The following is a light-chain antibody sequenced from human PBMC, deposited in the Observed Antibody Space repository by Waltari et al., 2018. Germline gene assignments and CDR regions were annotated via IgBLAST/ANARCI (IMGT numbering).Light chain of an antibody. CDR1: QSVTSIS. CDR2: GTS. J-gene: IGKJ4*01. CDR3: QQYEGEVVT. V-gene: IGKV3-20*01. Sequence: EIVLTQSPGTLSLSPGERATLSCRASQSVTSISLTWYQQKVGQAPRLLIYGTSSRATGIPDRFSGRGSGTDFTLTISRLEPEDFAVYYCQQYEGEVVTGGGGTKVEI.